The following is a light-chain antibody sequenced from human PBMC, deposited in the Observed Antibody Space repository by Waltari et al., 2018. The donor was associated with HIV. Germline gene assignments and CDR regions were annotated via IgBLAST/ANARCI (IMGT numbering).Light chain of an antibody. CDR1: QTVTSNY. CDR2: GAS. V-gene: IGKV3-20*01. Sequence: EIVLTQSPRTLSLSPGERATLSCRASQTVTSNYLAWYQVKPGQAPRLLIYGASIRATGVPDRFSGSESATDCTLTIGRLEPEDFAVYYCHQYGTSPQTFGQGSKVEIK. CDR3: HQYGTSPQT. J-gene: IGKJ2*01.